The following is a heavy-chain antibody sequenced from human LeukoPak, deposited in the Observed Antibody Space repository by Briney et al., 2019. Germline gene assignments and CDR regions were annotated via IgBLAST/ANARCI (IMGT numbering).Heavy chain of an antibody. V-gene: IGHV3-53*01. CDR1: GFRVSNDY. D-gene: IGHD3-16*01. CDR2: IFAGGSA. J-gene: IGHJ4*02. CDR3: AKANSYDSYYFDY. Sequence: PGGSLRLSCAASGFRVSNDYMTWVRQAPGKGLEWVSFIFAGGSAYYADSVRGRFTVSRDRSKNTLSLQMNNLRAEDTAVYHCAKANSYDSYYFDYWGQGALVIVSS.